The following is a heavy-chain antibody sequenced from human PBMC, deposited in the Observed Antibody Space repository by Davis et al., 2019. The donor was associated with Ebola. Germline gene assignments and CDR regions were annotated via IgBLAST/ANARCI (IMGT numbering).Heavy chain of an antibody. CDR2: ISYDGSNK. J-gene: IGHJ4*02. CDR3: ARVGGSVVRGVIGY. D-gene: IGHD3-10*01. CDR1: GFTFSSYD. Sequence: PGGSLRLSCAASGFTFSSYDMPWVRQAPGKGLEWVALISYDGSNKYYADSVKGRFTISRDNSKNTLYLQMNSLRAEDTAVYYCARVGGSVVRGVIGYWGQGTLVTVSS. V-gene: IGHV3-30*03.